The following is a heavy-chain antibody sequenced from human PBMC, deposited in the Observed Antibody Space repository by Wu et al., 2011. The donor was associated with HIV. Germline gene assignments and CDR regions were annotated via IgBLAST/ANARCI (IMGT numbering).Heavy chain of an antibody. CDR3: ARQGYFGGTSPQQTYFDY. CDR1: GGTFSTYA. J-gene: IGHJ4*02. V-gene: IGHV1-69*11. CDR2: VIPILGTT. D-gene: IGHD2-21*01. Sequence: QVQLVQSGAEVKKPGSSVKVSCKASGGTFSTYAFSWVRQAPGQGPEWMGRVIPILGTTNYAQKFRGRVTITADESTTTTYLELSSLRSEDTAMYYCARQGYFGGTSPQQTYFDYWGQGTLVTVSS.